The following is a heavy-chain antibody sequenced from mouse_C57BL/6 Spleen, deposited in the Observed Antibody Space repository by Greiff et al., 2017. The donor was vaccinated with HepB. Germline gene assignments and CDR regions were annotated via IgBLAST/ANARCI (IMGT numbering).Heavy chain of an antibody. D-gene: IGHD1-1*01. CDR2: INPNNGGT. CDR1: GYTFTDYN. CDR3: ARREDCYGSSYAWYFDV. Sequence: VQLQQSGPELVKPGASVKIPCKASGYTFTDYNMDWVKQSHGKSLEWIGDINPNNGGTIYNQKFKGKATLTVDKSSSTAYMELRSLTSEDTAVYYCARREDCYGSSYAWYFDVWGTGTTVTVSS. J-gene: IGHJ1*03. V-gene: IGHV1-18*01.